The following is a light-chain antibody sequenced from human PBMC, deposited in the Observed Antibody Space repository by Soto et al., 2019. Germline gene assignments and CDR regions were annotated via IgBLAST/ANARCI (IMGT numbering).Light chain of an antibody. Sequence: DIQMTQSPSSLSASVGDRVTITCRASQSISSYLNWYQQKPGKAPKLLIYAASSLQSGVPSRFSVSGSWKWCAGTISSLQPEDFATYYCQQSYSTLLTVGGGTKVDIK. CDR2: AAS. CDR3: QQSYSTLLT. V-gene: IGKV1-39*01. CDR1: QSISSY. J-gene: IGKJ4*01.